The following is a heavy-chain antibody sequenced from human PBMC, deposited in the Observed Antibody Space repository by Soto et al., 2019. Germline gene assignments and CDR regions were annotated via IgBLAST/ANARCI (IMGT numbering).Heavy chain of an antibody. CDR1: GGSIISADSY. CDR2: IAYSGDT. CDR3: ARDFERSAIAP. Sequence: QVHLQQSGPGLVKASETLSLTCAVSGGSIISADSYWFWIRKHPGKGLECIGYIAYSGDTYYNPSPRTRVTMSAATSENKFPLTFKSATAGNTAVYFCARDFERSAIAPWAQGTPVTVSS. J-gene: IGHJ5*02. D-gene: IGHD3-9*01. V-gene: IGHV4-31*11.